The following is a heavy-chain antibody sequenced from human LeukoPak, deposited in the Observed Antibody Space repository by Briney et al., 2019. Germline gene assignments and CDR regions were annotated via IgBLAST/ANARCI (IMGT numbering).Heavy chain of an antibody. D-gene: IGHD2-15*01. V-gene: IGHV4-59*12. Sequence: SETLSLTCTVSGGSISSYYWSWIRQPPGKGLEWIGYIYYSGSTNYNPSLKSRVTISVDTSKNQFTLKLSSVTAADTAVYYCKVLGYCSGGSCYPDYWGQGTLVTVSS. J-gene: IGHJ4*02. CDR2: IYYSGST. CDR3: KVLGYCSGGSCYPDY. CDR1: GGSISSYY.